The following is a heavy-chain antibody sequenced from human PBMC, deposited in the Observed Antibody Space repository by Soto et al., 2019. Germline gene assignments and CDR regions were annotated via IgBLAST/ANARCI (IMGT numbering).Heavy chain of an antibody. J-gene: IGHJ6*02. CDR2: IYWDDDK. Sequence: QITLKESGPTLVKPTQTLTLTCTFSGFSLSTSGVGVGWIRQPPGKALEWLALIYWDDDKRYSPSLTSRLTITKDTSKNQVVLTMTNKDPVDTATYYCAHVLVVVANYGMDVWGQGTTVTVSS. V-gene: IGHV2-5*02. CDR1: GFSLSTSGVG. CDR3: AHVLVVVANYGMDV. D-gene: IGHD2-15*01.